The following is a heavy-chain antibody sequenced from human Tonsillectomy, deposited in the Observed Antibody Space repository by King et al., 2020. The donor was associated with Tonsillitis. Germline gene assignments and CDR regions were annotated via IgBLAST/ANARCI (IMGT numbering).Heavy chain of an antibody. Sequence: VQLVESGGGVVQPGRSLRLSCTASGFSLRNHAMHWVRQAPGKGLEWVAVISYDGTNKLYADSVKGRFTISRDSSKNTLYLEMNSLRGEDTAVYYCARDRERWVLDLDYWGQGTLVTVSS. CDR2: ISYDGTNK. V-gene: IGHV3-30*04. D-gene: IGHD1-1*01. CDR1: GFSLRNHA. J-gene: IGHJ4*02. CDR3: ARDRERWVLDLDY.